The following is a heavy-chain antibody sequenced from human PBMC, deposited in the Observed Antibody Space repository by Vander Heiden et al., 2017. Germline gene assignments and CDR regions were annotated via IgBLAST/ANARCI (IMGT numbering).Heavy chain of an antibody. J-gene: IGHJ6*02. CDR3: ARDGRVRGIIIRPYYYYGMDV. D-gene: IGHD3-10*01. V-gene: IGHV3-33*01. CDR1: GFPLSNYG. CDR2: TWYDGSRK. Sequence: VQLVESGGGVVQSGRFLRLSCVVSGFPLSNYGIHWVRQAPGKGLEWVAVTWYDGSRKYFADPVQDRFSISRDNSKVFLQMNSLRAEDTAVYYCARDGRVRGIIIRPYYYYGMDVWGQGTAVTVSS.